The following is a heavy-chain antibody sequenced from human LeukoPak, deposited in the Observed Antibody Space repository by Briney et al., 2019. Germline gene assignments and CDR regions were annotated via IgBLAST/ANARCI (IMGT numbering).Heavy chain of an antibody. CDR1: GFTFSSYA. J-gene: IGHJ6*02. D-gene: IGHD2-2*01. V-gene: IGHV3-23*01. Sequence: SGGSLRLSCAASGFTFSSYAMSWVRHAPGEELEWVSAISDSGGTTYYADSVKGRFTISRDNSKNTLYLQMNSLRAEDTAVYYCARHQLSSYYGMDVWGQGTTVTVSS. CDR3: ARHQLSSYYGMDV. CDR2: ISDSGGTT.